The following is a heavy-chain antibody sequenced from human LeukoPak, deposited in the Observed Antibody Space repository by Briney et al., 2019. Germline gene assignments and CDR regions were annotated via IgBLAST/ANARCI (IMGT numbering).Heavy chain of an antibody. J-gene: IGHJ5*02. CDR1: GFGFSMYA. CDR3: ARSPEWDLPTPPHWFDP. V-gene: IGHV3-64*01. CDR2: ISSNGGST. Sequence: GGSLRLSCAASGFGFSMYAMHWVRQAPGKGLEYVSSISSNGGSTYYANSVKGRFTISRDNSKNTLYLQMGSLRADDMAVYYCARSPEWDLPTPPHWFDPWGQGTLVTVSS. D-gene: IGHD1-26*01.